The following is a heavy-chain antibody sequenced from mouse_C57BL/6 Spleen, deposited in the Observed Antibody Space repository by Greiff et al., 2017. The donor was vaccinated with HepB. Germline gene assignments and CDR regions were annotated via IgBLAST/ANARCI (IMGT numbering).Heavy chain of an antibody. V-gene: IGHV5-4*01. CDR2: ISDGGSYT. CDR1: GFTFSSYA. Sequence: EVKLVESGGGLVKPGGSLKLSCAASGFTFSSYAMSWVRQTPEKRLEWVATISDGGSYTYYPDNVKGRFTISRDNAKNNLYLQMSHLKSEDTAMYYCARDKGSTGAWFAYWGQGTLVTVSA. CDR3: ARDKGSTGAWFAY. J-gene: IGHJ3*01. D-gene: IGHD4-1*01.